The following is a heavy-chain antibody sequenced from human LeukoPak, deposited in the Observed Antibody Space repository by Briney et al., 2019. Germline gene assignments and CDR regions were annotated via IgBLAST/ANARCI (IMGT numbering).Heavy chain of an antibody. J-gene: IGHJ6*02. Sequence: PGGSLRLSCAASGFTFSSYSMNWVRQAPGKGLEWVSSISSSSSYIYYADSVKGRFTISRDNAKNSPYLQMNSLRAEDTAVYYCARVGYSGLYGMDVWGQGTTVTVSS. CDR1: GFTFSSYS. CDR2: ISSSSSYI. D-gene: IGHD1-26*01. CDR3: ARVGYSGLYGMDV. V-gene: IGHV3-21*01.